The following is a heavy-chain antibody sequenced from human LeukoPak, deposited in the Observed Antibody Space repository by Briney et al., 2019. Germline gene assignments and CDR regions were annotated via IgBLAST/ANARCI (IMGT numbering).Heavy chain of an antibody. CDR3: ARGGRGYCSSTSCYWFDP. Sequence: ASVKVSCKASGYTFTSYGISWVRQAPGQGLEWMGWISAYNGNTNYAQKFQGRVTITADESTSTAYMELSSLRSEDTAVYYCARGGRGYCSSTSCYWFDPWGQGTLVTVSS. CDR2: ISAYNGNT. D-gene: IGHD2-2*01. CDR1: GYTFTSYG. J-gene: IGHJ5*02. V-gene: IGHV1-18*01.